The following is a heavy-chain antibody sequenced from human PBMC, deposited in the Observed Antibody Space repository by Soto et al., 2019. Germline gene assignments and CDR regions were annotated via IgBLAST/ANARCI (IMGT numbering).Heavy chain of an antibody. CDR2: ISGSGNGT. V-gene: IGHV3-23*01. J-gene: IGHJ6*02. D-gene: IGHD2-8*01. CDR1: GFSVSDYA. Sequence: EIQLLESGGGLAQRGGSLRLSCAASGFSVSDYAMSWVRQAPGKGLEWVSSISGSGNGTYYGDSVKGRFTLSRDTSQKTLYLQMNNLRGEHTGVYFCTKSRRSVLMVYGFGGMDVWGRGTTVTVSS. CDR3: TKSRRSVLMVYGFGGMDV.